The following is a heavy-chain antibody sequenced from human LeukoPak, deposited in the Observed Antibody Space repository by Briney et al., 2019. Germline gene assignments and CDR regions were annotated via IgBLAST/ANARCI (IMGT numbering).Heavy chain of an antibody. CDR1: GDSVSSNSAA. D-gene: IGHD6-19*01. J-gene: IGHJ4*02. Sequence: SQTLSLTCATSGDSVSSNSAAWNWIRQSPSRGLEWLGRTYYRSKWYNDYAVSVKSRITINPDTSKNQFSLQLNSVTPEDTAVYYCAREYGIAVAGTPFDYWGQGTLVTVSS. CDR2: TYYRSKWYN. CDR3: AREYGIAVAGTPFDY. V-gene: IGHV6-1*01.